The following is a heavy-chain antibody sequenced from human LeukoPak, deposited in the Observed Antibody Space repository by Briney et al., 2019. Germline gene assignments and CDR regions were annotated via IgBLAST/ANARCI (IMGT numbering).Heavy chain of an antibody. CDR2: INPSVGST. V-gene: IGHV1-46*01. D-gene: IGHD3-3*01. Sequence: ASVKVSCKASGYTFTGYYMHWVRQAPGQGLEWMGIINPSVGSTSYAQKFQDRVTMTRDTSTSTVYMELSRLRFEDTAVYYCVRGGYDFSSGYYPSRWGQGTLVTVSS. J-gene: IGHJ4*02. CDR1: GYTFTGYY. CDR3: VRGGYDFSSGYYPSR.